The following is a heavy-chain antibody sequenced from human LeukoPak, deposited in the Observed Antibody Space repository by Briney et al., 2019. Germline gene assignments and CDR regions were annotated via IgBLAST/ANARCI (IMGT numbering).Heavy chain of an antibody. CDR3: ARPTVAA. CDR2: INHSGST. V-gene: IGHV4-34*01. J-gene: IGHJ5*02. D-gene: IGHD4-11*01. CDR1: GGSFSGYY. Sequence: SETLSLTCAVYGGSFSGYYWSWIRQPPGKGLEWIGEINHSGSTNYNLSLKSRVTISVGTSKNQFSLKLSSVTAADTAVYYCARPTVAAWGQGTLVTVSS.